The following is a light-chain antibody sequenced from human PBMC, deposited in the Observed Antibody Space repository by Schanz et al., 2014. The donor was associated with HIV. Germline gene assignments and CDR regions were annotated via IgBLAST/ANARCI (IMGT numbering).Light chain of an antibody. CDR2: DNT. CDR1: GS. CDR3: SSYTSRSTGWV. V-gene: IGLV1-40*01. Sequence: QSVLTQPPSVSGAPGQRVTISCTGSGSIHWYQQLPGTAPKLLIFDNTNRPSGVPARFSGSKSGTSASLAISGLRSEDEADYYCSSYTSRSTGWVFGGGTKVTVL. J-gene: IGLJ3*02.